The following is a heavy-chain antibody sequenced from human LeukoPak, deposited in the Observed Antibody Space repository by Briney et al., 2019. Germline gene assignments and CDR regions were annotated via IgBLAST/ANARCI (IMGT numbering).Heavy chain of an antibody. CDR2: IIPLFDSP. Sequence: SVKVSCKASGGTFSSYAISWVRQASGQRLEWLGGIIPLFDSPHYAPNFQGRLTITADRFSGVAYMDLSSLSSEDTAVYYCARAYIVNTNGDNVYYYMDVWGTGTTVTVSS. J-gene: IGHJ6*03. CDR3: ARAYIVNTNGDNVYYYMDV. V-gene: IGHV1-69*06. CDR1: GGTFSSYA. D-gene: IGHD5-24*01.